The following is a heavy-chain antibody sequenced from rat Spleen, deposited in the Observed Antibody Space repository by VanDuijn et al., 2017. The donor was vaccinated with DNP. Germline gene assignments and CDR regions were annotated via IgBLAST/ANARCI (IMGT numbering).Heavy chain of an antibody. V-gene: IGHV3-1*01. CDR2: ISYSGGT. CDR3: ARWTRYFDY. CDR1: GYSITSNY. D-gene: IGHD1-7*01. J-gene: IGHJ2*01. Sequence: VQLKESGSGLVKPSQSLSLTCSVTGYSITSNYWGWIRKFPGNKLEYIGHISYSGGTNYNPSLKSRISITRDTSKNHFFLHLNSVTTEDTATYYCARWTRYFDYWGQGVMVTVSS.